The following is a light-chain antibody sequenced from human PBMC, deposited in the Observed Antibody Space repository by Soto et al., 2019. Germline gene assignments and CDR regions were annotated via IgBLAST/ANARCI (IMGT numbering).Light chain of an antibody. Sequence: DIQLTQSPSFLSASVGDRVTITCRASQGINSYLAWYQQKPGKAPKLLIHAASTLQSGVSSRFSGSGSGTEFTLTISSLQPDDFATYYCQQLNSYPRTFGQGPRWKSN. J-gene: IGKJ1*01. CDR3: QQLNSYPRT. CDR2: AAS. CDR1: QGINSY. V-gene: IGKV1-9*01.